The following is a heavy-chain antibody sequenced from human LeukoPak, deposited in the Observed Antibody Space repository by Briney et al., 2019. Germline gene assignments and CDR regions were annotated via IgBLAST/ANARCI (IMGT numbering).Heavy chain of an antibody. J-gene: IGHJ4*02. CDR3: AKASRTGYYQPFDY. D-gene: IGHD3-22*01. CDR2: ISWSTGTI. V-gene: IGHV3-9*01. Sequence: PGGSLRLSCVASGFTFDDYAMHWVRQAPGKGLEWVSGISWSTGTIGYADSVKGRFTTSRDNAKKSLYLQMNSLGVGDTALYYCAKASRTGYYQPFDYWGQGTLVTVSS. CDR1: GFTFDDYA.